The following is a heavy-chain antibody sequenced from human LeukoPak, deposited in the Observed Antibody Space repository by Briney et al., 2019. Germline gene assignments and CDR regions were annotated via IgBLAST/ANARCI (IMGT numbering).Heavy chain of an antibody. CDR3: ARRETGYSSGWYLSWYFDL. V-gene: IGHV4-59*08. J-gene: IGHJ2*01. CDR2: IYYSGST. CDR1: GGSISSYY. Sequence: SETLSLTCTVSGGSISSYYWSWIRQPPGKGLEWIGYIYYSGSTNYNPSLKSRVTISVDTSKNQFSLKLSSVTAADTAVYYCARRETGYSSGWYLSWYFDLWGRGTLVTVSS. D-gene: IGHD6-19*01.